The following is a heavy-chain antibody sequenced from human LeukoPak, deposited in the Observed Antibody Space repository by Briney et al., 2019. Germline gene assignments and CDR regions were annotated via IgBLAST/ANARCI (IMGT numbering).Heavy chain of an antibody. CDR1: GFTFSSYE. J-gene: IGHJ4*02. D-gene: IGHD5-12*01. Sequence: GGSLRLSCAASGFTFSSYEMNWVRQAPGEGLEWVSYISSSGSTIYYADSAKGRFTISRDNAKNSLYLQMNSLRAEDTAVYYCARERGYSGYDYFIDSPSDYWGQGTLVTVSS. CDR2: ISSSGSTI. V-gene: IGHV3-48*03. CDR3: ARERGYSGYDYFIDSPSDY.